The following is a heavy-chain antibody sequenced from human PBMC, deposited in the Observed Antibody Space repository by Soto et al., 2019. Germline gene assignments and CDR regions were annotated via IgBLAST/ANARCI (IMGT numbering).Heavy chain of an antibody. CDR2: VDPSDSYT. V-gene: IGHV5-10-1*01. CDR3: ARHYLGSQLLLDY. J-gene: IGHJ4*02. Sequence: GESLKISCKGSGYSFTSYWISWVRQMPGKGPEWMGRVDPSDSYTNYSPSFQGHVTISADKSINTAYLQWSSLKASDTAMYHCARHYLGSQLLLDYWGQGTLVTVSS. CDR1: GYSFTSYW. D-gene: IGHD6-13*01.